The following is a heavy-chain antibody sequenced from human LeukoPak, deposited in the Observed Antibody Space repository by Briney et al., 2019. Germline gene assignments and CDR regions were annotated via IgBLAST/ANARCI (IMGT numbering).Heavy chain of an antibody. CDR2: ISYDGSNK. CDR3: AKVMDAYDYVWGSYRPFDY. J-gene: IGHJ4*02. V-gene: IGHV3-30-3*01. CDR1: GFTFSSYA. D-gene: IGHD3-16*02. Sequence: GGSLRLSCAASGFTFSSYAMHWVRQAPGKGLEWVAVISYDGSNKYYADSVKGRFTISRDNSKNTLYLQMNSLRAEDTAVYYCAKVMDAYDYVWGSYRPFDYWGQGTLVTVSS.